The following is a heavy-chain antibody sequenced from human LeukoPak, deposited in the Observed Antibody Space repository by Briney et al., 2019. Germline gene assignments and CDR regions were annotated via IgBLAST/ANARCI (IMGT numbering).Heavy chain of an antibody. CDR1: GYTVISYY. D-gene: IGHD3-16*01. V-gene: IGHV1-46*01. CDR2: IYPSGGST. CDR3: ARGGSNMIIVPAPGYMDV. J-gene: IGHJ6*03. Sequence: AASVKVSCKASGYTVISYYMHWVRQAPGQGLEWMGIIYPSGGSTSYAQKFQGRVTMTRDMSTSTVYMELSSLRSEDTAVYYCARGGSNMIIVPAPGYMDVWGKGTTVTVSS.